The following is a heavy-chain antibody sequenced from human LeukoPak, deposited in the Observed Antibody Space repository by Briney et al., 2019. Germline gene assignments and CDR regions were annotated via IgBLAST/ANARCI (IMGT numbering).Heavy chain of an antibody. CDR1: GFTFSSYG. J-gene: IGHJ5*02. Sequence: PGGSLRLSCAASGFTFSSYGLNWVRQAPGKGLEWVSVISGSGGSTYYADSVKGRFTIPRDNSKNTLYLQMNSLRAEDTAVYYCAKSGYSSSWSNAAVYNWFDPWGQGTLVTVSS. D-gene: IGHD6-13*01. CDR2: ISGSGGST. V-gene: IGHV3-23*01. CDR3: AKSGYSSSWSNAAVYNWFDP.